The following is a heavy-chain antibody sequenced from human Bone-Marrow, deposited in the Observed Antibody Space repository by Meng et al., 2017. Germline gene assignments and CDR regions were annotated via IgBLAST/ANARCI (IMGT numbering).Heavy chain of an antibody. CDR2: TYYRSRWYT. V-gene: IGHV6-1*01. CDR3: ARESSGSPLDY. CDR1: GDSVSSTSAA. D-gene: IGHD1-26*01. Sequence: QLQRHTPAPGLVKPSQTLSLPCTIPGDSVSSTSAAWHWIRRSPSRGLEWLGRTYYRSRWYTDYAVSVKSRININPDTTENHFSLQLNSVTPEDTAVYYCARESSGSPLDYWGRGTLVTVSS. J-gene: IGHJ4*02.